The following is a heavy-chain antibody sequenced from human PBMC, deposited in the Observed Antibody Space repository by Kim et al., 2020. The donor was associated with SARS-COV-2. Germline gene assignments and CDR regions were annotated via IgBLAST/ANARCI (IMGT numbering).Heavy chain of an antibody. V-gene: IGHV1-69*13. CDR2: IIPIFGTA. J-gene: IGHJ6*03. Sequence: SVKVSCKASGGTFSSYAISWVRQAPGQGLEWMGGIIPIFGTANYAQKFQGRVTITADESTNTAYMELSSLRSEDTAVYYCAGLWFRELFPGYYYMDVWGKGTTVTVSS. D-gene: IGHD3-10*01. CDR1: GGTFSSYA. CDR3: AGLWFRELFPGYYYMDV.